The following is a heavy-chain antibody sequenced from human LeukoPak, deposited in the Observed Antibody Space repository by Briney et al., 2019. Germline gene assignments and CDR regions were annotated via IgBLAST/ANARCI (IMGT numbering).Heavy chain of an antibody. CDR2: IYHSGST. CDR3: ARVRHYDSSGYYY. J-gene: IGHJ4*02. V-gene: IGHV4-30-2*01. Sequence: SETLSLTCAVSGGSISSGGYSWSWIRQPPGKGLEWIGYIYHSGSTNYNPSLKSRVTISVDTSKNQFSLKLSSVTAADTAVYYCARVRHYDSSGYYYWGQGTLVTVSS. CDR1: GGSISSGGYS. D-gene: IGHD3-22*01.